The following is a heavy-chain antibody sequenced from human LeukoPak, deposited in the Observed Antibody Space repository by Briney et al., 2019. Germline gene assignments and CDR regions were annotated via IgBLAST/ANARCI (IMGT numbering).Heavy chain of an antibody. J-gene: IGHJ6*03. CDR2: PNPKERGK. D-gene: IGHD6-13*01. CDR3: ARELLSSSWYGGNYYYYYYMDV. V-gene: IGHV3-7*01. Sequence: GGSLRLSCVASGFGFIAYNRIGFPQAPGKGRDGVGNPNPKERGKYYVDSVKGRFTISRDNAKTSLYLQMNSLRAEDTAVYYCARELLSSSWYGGNYYYYYYMDVWGKGTTVTVSS. CDR1: GFGFIAYN.